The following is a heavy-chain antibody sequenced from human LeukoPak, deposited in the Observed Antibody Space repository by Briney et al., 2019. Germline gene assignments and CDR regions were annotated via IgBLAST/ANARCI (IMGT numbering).Heavy chain of an antibody. CDR1: GGSFSGYY. V-gene: IGHV4-34*01. CDR3: ARGYSSSWYSV. Sequence: PSETLSLTCAVYGGSFSGYYWSWIRQPPGKGLEWIGEINHSGSTNYNPSLKSRVTISVDTSKNQFSLKLSSVTAADTAVYYCARGYSSSWYSVWGKGTTATVSS. J-gene: IGHJ6*04. CDR2: INHSGST. D-gene: IGHD6-13*01.